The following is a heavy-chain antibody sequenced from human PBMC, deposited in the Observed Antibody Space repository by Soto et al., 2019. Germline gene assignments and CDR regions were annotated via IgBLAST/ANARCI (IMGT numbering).Heavy chain of an antibody. D-gene: IGHD3-22*01. CDR2: ISYTGST. J-gene: IGHJ4*02. CDR1: GGSIFSHY. V-gene: IGHV4-59*08. CDR3: ARLYKGYQGLINYYLFDF. Sequence: QVQLQESGPGLVKPSETLSLTCTVSGGSIFSHYWSWIRQPPGKGLEWIGSISYTGSTNENPSLQSRVTISVDTSKNQFSLKLSSVTAADTAVYYCARLYKGYQGLINYYLFDFWGQGTLVTVSS.